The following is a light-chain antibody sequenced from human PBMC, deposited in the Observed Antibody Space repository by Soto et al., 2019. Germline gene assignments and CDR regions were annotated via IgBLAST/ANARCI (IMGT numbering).Light chain of an antibody. CDR3: QQRYEWPPNT. CDR1: RSVSSY. Sequence: EIVLTQSPATLSLSPGERATLSCRASRSVSSYLAWYQQQPGQAPRLLIYDASNRAAGIPARFSGSGSETDFTLTISSLEPEDFAVYYCQQRYEWPPNTFGQGTRLEIK. J-gene: IGKJ5*01. V-gene: IGKV3-11*01. CDR2: DAS.